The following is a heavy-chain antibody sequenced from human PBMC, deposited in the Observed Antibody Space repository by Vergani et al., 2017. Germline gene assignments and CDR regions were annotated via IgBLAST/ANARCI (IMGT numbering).Heavy chain of an antibody. Sequence: QVQLVESGGGVVQRGGSLRLSCATSGFTLSNYDMQWIRQGPGKGLEFVAFIQFDGSKQYYADSVKGRFTLSRDFSKTTLYLKMNSLRTYDTATYYCAKHFRGWGIDYWGQGTQVIVSS. D-gene: IGHD3-16*01. V-gene: IGHV3-30*02. CDR1: GFTLSNYD. CDR2: IQFDGSKQ. J-gene: IGHJ4*02. CDR3: AKHFRGWGIDY.